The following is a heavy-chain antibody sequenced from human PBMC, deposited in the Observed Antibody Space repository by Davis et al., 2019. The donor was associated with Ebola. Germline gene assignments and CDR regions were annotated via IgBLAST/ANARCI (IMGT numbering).Heavy chain of an antibody. J-gene: IGHJ6*02. CDR2: ILPIFGTA. CDR1: AGTFSSYA. V-gene: IGHV1-69*06. CDR3: ARTKIEYSSSWGLYYYGMDV. D-gene: IGHD6-6*01. Sequence: SAQVSCNASAGTFSSYAISWVRQAPGHGLEWLGGILPIFGTANYAQKFQGRVTITADKSTRTAYMELSSLRSADTAVYYCARTKIEYSSSWGLYYYGMDVWGQGTTVTVSS.